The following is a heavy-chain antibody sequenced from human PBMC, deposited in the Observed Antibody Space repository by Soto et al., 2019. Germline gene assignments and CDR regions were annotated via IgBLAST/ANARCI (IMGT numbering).Heavy chain of an antibody. V-gene: IGHV3-23*01. CDR3: AKDGPGSSFYYYYYGMDV. D-gene: IGHD6-6*01. CDR1: GFTFSSYA. CDR2: ISGSGGST. J-gene: IGHJ6*02. Sequence: GGSLRLSCAASGFTFSSYAMSWVRQAPGKGLEWVSAISGSGGSTYYADSVKGRFTISRDNSKNTLYLQMNSLRAEDTAVYYCAKDGPGSSFYYYYYGMDVWGQGTTVTVSS.